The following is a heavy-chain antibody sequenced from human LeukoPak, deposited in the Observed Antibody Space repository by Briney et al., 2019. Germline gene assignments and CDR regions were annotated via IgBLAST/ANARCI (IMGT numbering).Heavy chain of an antibody. CDR2: ISYDGSNK. J-gene: IGHJ4*02. D-gene: IGHD1-26*01. Sequence: AGGSLRLSCAASGFTFSSYAMHWVRQAPGKGLEWVAVISYDGSNKYYADSVKGRFTISRDNSKNTLYLQMNSLRAEDTAVYYCARAQRRLVGASMTYYFDYWGQGTLVTVSS. V-gene: IGHV3-30-3*01. CDR1: GFTFSSYA. CDR3: ARAQRRLVGASMTYYFDY.